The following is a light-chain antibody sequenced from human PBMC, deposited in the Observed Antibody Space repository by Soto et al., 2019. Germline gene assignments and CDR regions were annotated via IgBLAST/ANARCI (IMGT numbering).Light chain of an antibody. CDR1: QSVSSN. Sequence: EIVMTQTPATRSVSPGERATLSCRASQSVSSNLAWYQQKPGQAPRLLIYGASTRATGIPARFSGSGSGTEFTLTISSLQSEAFAVYYCQQYKNWPLLTFGGGTKVEIK. CDR2: GAS. CDR3: QQYKNWPLLT. V-gene: IGKV3-15*01. J-gene: IGKJ4*01.